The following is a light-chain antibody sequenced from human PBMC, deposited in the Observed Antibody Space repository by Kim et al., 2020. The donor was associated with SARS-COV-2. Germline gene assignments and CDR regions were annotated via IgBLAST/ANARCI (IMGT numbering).Light chain of an antibody. CDR3: CSYAGSSTLV. J-gene: IGLJ2*01. V-gene: IGLV2-23*02. CDR2: EVS. Sequence: LTQPASVSGSPGQSITISCTGTSSDVGSYNLVSWYQQHPGKAPKLMIYEVSKRPSGVSNRFSGSKSGNTASLTISGLQAEDEADYYCCSYAGSSTLVFGGGTQLTVL. CDR1: SSDVGSYNL.